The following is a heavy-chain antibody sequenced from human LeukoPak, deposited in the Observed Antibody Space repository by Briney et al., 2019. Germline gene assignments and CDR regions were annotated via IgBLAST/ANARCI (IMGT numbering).Heavy chain of an antibody. J-gene: IGHJ5*02. CDR1: GGSISSGDYY. V-gene: IGHV4-30-4*08. CDR2: IYYSGST. Sequence: SQTLSLTCTVSGGSISSGDYYWSWIRQPPGKGLEWIGYIYYSGSTYYNPSLKSRVTISVDTSKNQFSLKLSSVTAADTAVYYCARDSRLRRTGFDPWGQGTLVTVSS. CDR3: ARDSRLRRTGFDP. D-gene: IGHD4-17*01.